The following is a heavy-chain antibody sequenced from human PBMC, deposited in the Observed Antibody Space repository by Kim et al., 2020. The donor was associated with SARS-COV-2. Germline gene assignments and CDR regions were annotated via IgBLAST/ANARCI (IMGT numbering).Heavy chain of an antibody. CDR3: ARGNDLYYDILTGPFDY. V-gene: IGHV1-18*01. CDR1: GYTFTSYG. J-gene: IGHJ4*02. Sequence: ASVKVSCKASGYTFTSYGISWVRQAPVQGLEWMGWISAYNGNTNYAQKLQGRVTMTTDTSTSTAYMELRSLRSDDTAVYYCARGNDLYYDILTGPFDYWGQGTLVTVSS. D-gene: IGHD3-9*01. CDR2: ISAYNGNT.